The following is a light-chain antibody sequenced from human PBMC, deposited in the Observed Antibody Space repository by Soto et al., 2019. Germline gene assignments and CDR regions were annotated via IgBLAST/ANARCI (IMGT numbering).Light chain of an antibody. CDR2: GAS. J-gene: IGKJ3*01. Sequence: IVMTQSPATLSVSPGERATLSCRASQSVSSNLAWYQQKPGQAPRLLIYGASTRATGIPARFSGSGSGTEFTLTISILHSEDFAVYYCQQYNNWPRSFGPGTKADIK. CDR3: QQYNNWPRS. CDR1: QSVSSN. V-gene: IGKV3-15*01.